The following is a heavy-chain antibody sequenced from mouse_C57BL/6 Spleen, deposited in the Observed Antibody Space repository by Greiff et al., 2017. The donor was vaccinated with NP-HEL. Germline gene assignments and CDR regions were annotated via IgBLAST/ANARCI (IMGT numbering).Heavy chain of an antibody. V-gene: IGHV1-22*01. CDR2: INPNNGGT. CDR3: ARGVYYDSNYFDY. Sequence: EVQLQESGPELVKPGASVKMSCKASGYTFTDYNMHWVKQSHGKSLEWIGYINPNNGGTSYNQKFKGKATLTVNKSSSTAYMELRSLTSEDSAVYYCARGVYYDSNYFDYWGQGTTLTVSS. CDR1: GYTFTDYN. J-gene: IGHJ2*01. D-gene: IGHD2-4*01.